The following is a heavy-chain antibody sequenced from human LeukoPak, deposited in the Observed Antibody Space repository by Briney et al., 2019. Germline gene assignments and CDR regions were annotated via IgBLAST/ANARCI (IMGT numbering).Heavy chain of an antibody. CDR1: GFTFSSYG. CDR2: ISYDGSNK. D-gene: IGHD4-23*01. V-gene: IGHV3-30*18. Sequence: PGGSLRLSCAASGFTFSSYGMHWVRQAPGKGLEWVAVISYDGSNKYYADSVKGRFTISRDNSKNTLYLQMNSLRAEDTAVYYCAKDYSYGGNYYYYMDVWGKGTTVTVSS. CDR3: AKDYSYGGNYYYYMDV. J-gene: IGHJ6*03.